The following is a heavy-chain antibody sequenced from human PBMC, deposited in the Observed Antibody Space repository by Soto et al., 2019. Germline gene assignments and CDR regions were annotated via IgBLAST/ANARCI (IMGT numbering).Heavy chain of an antibody. J-gene: IGHJ6*02. CDR1: GFTFTTYW. V-gene: IGHV3-74*01. Sequence: EVKVVESGGGLVQPGGSLRLSCAASGFTFTTYWMHWVRQVPGKGLVWVSRIKGDGSSLSYADSVKGRFTISRDNVEXXXXXXXXXXXXXXXXXXXXXXXXXXXYGVDVWGQGPTVTVSS. CDR3: XXXXXXXYGVDV. CDR2: IKGDGSSL.